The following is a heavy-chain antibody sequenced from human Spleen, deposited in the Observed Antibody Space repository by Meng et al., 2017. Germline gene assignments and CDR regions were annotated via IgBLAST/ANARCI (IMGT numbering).Heavy chain of an antibody. CDR1: GFTFSSYA. CDR3: ARDGYSSGWYGTYAFDI. V-gene: IGHV3-23*01. D-gene: IGHD6-19*01. J-gene: IGHJ3*02. Sequence: GESLKISCAASGFTFSSYAMSWVRQAPGKGLEWVSAISGSGGSTYYADSVKGRFTISRDNSKNSLYLQMNSLRAEDTAVYYCARDGYSSGWYGTYAFDIWGQGTMVTVSS. CDR2: ISGSGGST.